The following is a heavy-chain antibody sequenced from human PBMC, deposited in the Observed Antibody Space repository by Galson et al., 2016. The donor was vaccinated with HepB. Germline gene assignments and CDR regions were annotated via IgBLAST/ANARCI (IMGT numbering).Heavy chain of an antibody. CDR2: IFYSGST. V-gene: IGHV4-39*07. CDR1: GGSISNNIYY. CDR3: ATYNWNYGSYFDS. J-gene: IGHJ4*02. Sequence: SETLSLTCTVSGGSISNNIYYWGWIRQPPGKGLEWIGSIFYSGSTYFNPSLKSRVTISVDTSKNQFSLKLSSVTAADTAVYYCATYNWNYGSYFDSWGQGTLVTVSS. D-gene: IGHD1-7*01.